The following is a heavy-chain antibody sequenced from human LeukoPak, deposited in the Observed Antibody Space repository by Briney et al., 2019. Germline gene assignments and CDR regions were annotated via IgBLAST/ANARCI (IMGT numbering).Heavy chain of an antibody. D-gene: IGHD3-10*01. CDR1: GFTFSTYA. CDR2: ISDGDAST. J-gene: IGHJ4*02. Sequence: GGSLRLSCVASGFTFSTYAMSWVRQAPGKGLEWVSGISDGDASTYYADSVKGRFTISRDNSGNTLYLQMNSLRVEDTAIYYCAKDRWFGEIDYWGQGTLVTVSA. V-gene: IGHV3-23*01. CDR3: AKDRWFGEIDY.